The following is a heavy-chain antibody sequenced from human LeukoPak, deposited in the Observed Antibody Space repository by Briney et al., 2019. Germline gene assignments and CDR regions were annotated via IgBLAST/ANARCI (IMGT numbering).Heavy chain of an antibody. CDR2: IIPIFGIA. V-gene: IGHV1-69*04. CDR1: GGTFSSYD. CDR3: ARDRDTAMVTFDY. J-gene: IGHJ4*02. D-gene: IGHD5-18*01. Sequence: SVKVCCKASGGTFSSYDISWVRQAPGQGLEWMGRIIPIFGIANYAQKFQGRVTITADKSTSTAYMELSSLRSEDTAVYYCARDRDTAMVTFDYWGQGTLVTVPS.